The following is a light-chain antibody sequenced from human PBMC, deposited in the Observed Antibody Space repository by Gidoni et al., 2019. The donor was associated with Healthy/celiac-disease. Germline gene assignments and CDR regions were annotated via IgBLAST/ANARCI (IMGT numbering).Light chain of an antibody. Sequence: DIQTTQSPSSLSASVGDRVTITCRASQSISSYLNWYQQKPGKAPKLLIYAASSLQSGVPSRVSGSGSGTDFTLTISSLQPEDFATYYCQQSYSTTWTFGQGTKVEIK. CDR3: QQSYSTTWT. CDR2: AAS. V-gene: IGKV1-39*01. J-gene: IGKJ1*01. CDR1: QSISSY.